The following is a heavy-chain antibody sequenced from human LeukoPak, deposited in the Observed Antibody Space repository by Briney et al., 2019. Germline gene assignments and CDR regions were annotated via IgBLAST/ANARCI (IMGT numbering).Heavy chain of an antibody. J-gene: IGHJ6*02. CDR3: ARGRKISTGSRYYYYGMDV. CDR1: SGSFNYYY. CDR2: INDSGST. V-gene: IGHV4-34*01. Sequence: SETLSLTCAVNSGSFNYYYWSWIXXPPGXGLXWIXEINDSGSTNYNPSLKGRVTISVDTSRKRLSLKLGSVTAADTALYYCARGRKISTGSRYYYYGMDVWGQGTTVTVSS. D-gene: IGHD3-9*01.